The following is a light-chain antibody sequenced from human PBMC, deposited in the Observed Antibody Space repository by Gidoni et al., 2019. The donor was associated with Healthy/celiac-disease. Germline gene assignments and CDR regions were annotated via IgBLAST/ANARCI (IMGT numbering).Light chain of an antibody. Sequence: DIVMPQSPDALAVSLGERATIHCKSSQSVLYSSDNKNYLAWYQQKPGQPPKLLIYWASTRESGVPDRFSGSGSGTDFTLTISSLQAEDVAVYYCQQYYSTPPTFGGGTKVEIK. CDR1: QSVLYSSDNKNY. CDR3: QQYYSTPPT. V-gene: IGKV4-1*01. CDR2: WAS. J-gene: IGKJ4*01.